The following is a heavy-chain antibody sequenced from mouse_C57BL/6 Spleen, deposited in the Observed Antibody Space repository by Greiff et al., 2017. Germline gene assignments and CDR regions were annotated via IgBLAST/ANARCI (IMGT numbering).Heavy chain of an antibody. CDR1: GFTFSDYY. Sequence: EVQLQESGGGLVQPGGSLKLSCAASGFTFSDYYMYWVRQTPEKRLEWVAYISNGGGSTYYPDTVKGRFTISRDNAKNTLYLQMSRLKSEDTAMYYCASANWDGAWFAYWGQGTLVTVSA. V-gene: IGHV5-12*01. D-gene: IGHD4-1*01. CDR3: ASANWDGAWFAY. J-gene: IGHJ3*01. CDR2: ISNGGGST.